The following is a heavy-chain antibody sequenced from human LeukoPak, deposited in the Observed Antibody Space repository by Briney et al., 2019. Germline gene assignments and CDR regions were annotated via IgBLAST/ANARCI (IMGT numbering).Heavy chain of an antibody. CDR2: ISGSGGST. V-gene: IGHV3-23*01. D-gene: IGHD6-13*01. J-gene: IGHJ4*02. CDR3: ATGGAAGQPTNFDY. Sequence: PGGSLRLSCAASGFTFSSYAVSWVRQAPGKGLEWVSAISGSGGSTYYADSVKGRFTISRDNSKNTLYLQMNSLRAEDTAVYYCATGGAAGQPTNFDYWGQGTLVTVSS. CDR1: GFTFSSYA.